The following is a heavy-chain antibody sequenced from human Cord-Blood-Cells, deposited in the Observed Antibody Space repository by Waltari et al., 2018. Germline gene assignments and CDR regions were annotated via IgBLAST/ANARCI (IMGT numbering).Heavy chain of an antibody. CDR2: NIPILGIA. J-gene: IGHJ3*02. CDR3: ARDRRDCGGDCYDAFDI. CDR1: GGAFSSYA. Sequence: QVQLVQPGAEVTKPGSSVKVSCTASGGAFSSYAISWVTQDPGLGLDWMGRNIPILGIANYAQKCQGIVTITADKSTSTAYMELSSLRSEDTAVYYCARDRRDCGGDCYDAFDIWGQGTMVTVSS. V-gene: IGHV1-69*04. D-gene: IGHD2-21*01.